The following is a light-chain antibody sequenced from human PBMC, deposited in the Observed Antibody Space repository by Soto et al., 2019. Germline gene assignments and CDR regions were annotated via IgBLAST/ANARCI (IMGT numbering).Light chain of an antibody. J-gene: IGLJ1*01. V-gene: IGLV2-14*03. CDR2: DVS. CDR1: SSDVGGYDF. CDR3: SSYTSISTYV. Sequence: QSALTQPASVSGSPGQSITISCTGTSSDVGGYDFVSWYQHHPGKAPRLMIYDVSHRPSGVSDPFSASKSGNTASPTISGPLGEDEGDYYFSSYTSISTYVFGTWTKVTVL.